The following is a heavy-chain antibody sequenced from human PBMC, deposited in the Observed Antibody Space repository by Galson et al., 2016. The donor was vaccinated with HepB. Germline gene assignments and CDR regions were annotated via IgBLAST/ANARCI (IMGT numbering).Heavy chain of an antibody. CDR3: ARGGGGRQLDPYYFDS. CDR1: GFTFSPYA. CDR2: ISFDGNNK. V-gene: IGHV3-30*04. J-gene: IGHJ4*02. Sequence: SLRLSCAASGFTFSPYAMHWVRQAPGKGLEWAAVISFDGNNKYYADSVKGRFTISRDNSKNTLYLQMNSLRPEDAAVYYCARGGGGRQLDPYYFDSWGQGTLVTVSS. D-gene: IGHD6-13*01.